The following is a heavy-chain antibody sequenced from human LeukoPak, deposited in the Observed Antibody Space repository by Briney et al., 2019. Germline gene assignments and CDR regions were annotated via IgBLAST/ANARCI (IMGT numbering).Heavy chain of an antibody. D-gene: IGHD3-22*01. V-gene: IGHV3-53*01. CDR2: IYSGGST. Sequence: GGSLRLSCAASGFTVSSNYMSWVRQAPGKGLEWVSVIYSGGSTYYADSVKGRFTISRDNSKNTLYLQRNSRKAEDTAVYYCARESTRNYYDSSGYCDWGQGTLVTVSS. CDR1: GFTVSSNY. CDR3: ARESTRNYYDSSGYCD. J-gene: IGHJ4*02.